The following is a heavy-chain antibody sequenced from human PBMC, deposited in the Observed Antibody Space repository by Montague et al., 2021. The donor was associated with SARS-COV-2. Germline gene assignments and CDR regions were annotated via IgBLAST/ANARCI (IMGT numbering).Heavy chain of an antibody. CDR2: ISYDGSNK. CDR1: GFTFSSYA. Sequence: SLRLSCAASGFTFSSYAMHWVRQAPGKGLEWVAVISYDGSNKYYADSVKGRFTISRDNSKNTLYLQMNSLRAEDTAVYYCAGGGSAGLYYYYYGMDVWGQGTTVTVSS. CDR3: AGGGSAGLYYYYYGMDV. J-gene: IGHJ6*02. V-gene: IGHV3-30-3*01. D-gene: IGHD3-10*01.